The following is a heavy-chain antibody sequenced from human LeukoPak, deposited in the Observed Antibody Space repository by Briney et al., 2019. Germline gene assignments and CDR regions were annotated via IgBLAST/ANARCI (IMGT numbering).Heavy chain of an antibody. CDR1: GGSISSSSYF. Sequence: SETLSLTCTVSGGSISSSSYFWGWIRLPPGKGLEWIGSIYYSGSTYYNPSLKSRVTISVDTSKNQFSLKLSSVTAADTAVYYCARHGGYYYDSSGYYLRYWGQGTLVTVSS. V-gene: IGHV4-39*01. CDR3: ARHGGYYYDSSGYYLRY. CDR2: IYYSGST. J-gene: IGHJ4*02. D-gene: IGHD3-22*01.